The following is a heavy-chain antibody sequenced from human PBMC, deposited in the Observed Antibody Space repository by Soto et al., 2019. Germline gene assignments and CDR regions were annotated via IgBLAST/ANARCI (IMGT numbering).Heavy chain of an antibody. V-gene: IGHV3-33*01. D-gene: IGHD5-12*01. CDR1: GFTFSSYG. CDR3: AREYIVATDDHLYYYYGMDV. CDR2: IWYDGSNK. J-gene: IGHJ6*02. Sequence: GGSLRLSCAASGFTFSSYGMHWVRQAPGKGLEWVAVIWYDGSNKYYADSVKGRFTISRDNSKNTLYLQMNSLRAEDTAVYYCAREYIVATDDHLYYYYGMDVWGQGTTVTVSS.